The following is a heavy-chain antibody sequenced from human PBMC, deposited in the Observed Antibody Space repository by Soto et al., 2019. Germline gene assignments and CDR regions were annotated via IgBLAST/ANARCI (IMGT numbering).Heavy chain of an antibody. Sequence: SETLSLTCTVSGGSISSYYWSWIRQPPGKGLEWIGYIYYSGSTNYNPSLKSRVTISVDTSKNQFSLKLSSVTAADTAVYYCARMRGTHDSSGFDYWGQGTLVTVSS. J-gene: IGHJ4*02. V-gene: IGHV4-59*01. CDR2: IYYSGST. CDR3: ARMRGTHDSSGFDY. CDR1: GGSISSYY. D-gene: IGHD3-22*01.